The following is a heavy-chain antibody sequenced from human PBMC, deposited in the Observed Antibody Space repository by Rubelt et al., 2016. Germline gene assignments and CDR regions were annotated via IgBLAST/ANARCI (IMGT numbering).Heavy chain of an antibody. V-gene: IGHV3-7*04. D-gene: IGHD1-7*01. J-gene: IGHJ4*02. Sequence: ESGGGLVQPGGSLRLSCAASGFTFSSYWMSWVRQAPGKGLEWVANIRQDGGEKYYVDSVKGRFTISRDIAKNSLFLQMNSLRAEDTAVYYCARDQGKTGTTSSQLDYWGQGTLVTVSS. CDR1: GFTFSSYW. CDR2: IRQDGGEK. CDR3: ARDQGKTGTTSSQLDY.